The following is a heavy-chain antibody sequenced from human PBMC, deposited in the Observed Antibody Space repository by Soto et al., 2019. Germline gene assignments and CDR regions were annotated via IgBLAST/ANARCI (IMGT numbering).Heavy chain of an antibody. CDR2: IYYSGST. J-gene: IGHJ4*02. Sequence: SETLSLTCTFSGFSISSGGYYLSWIRQHPGKGLEWIGYIYYSGSTYYNPSLKSRVTISVDTSKNQFSLKLSSVTAADTAVYYCARDDLNTVAAIWGQGTLVTVSS. D-gene: IGHD2-15*01. CDR1: GFSISSGGYY. V-gene: IGHV4-31*03. CDR3: ARDDLNTVAAI.